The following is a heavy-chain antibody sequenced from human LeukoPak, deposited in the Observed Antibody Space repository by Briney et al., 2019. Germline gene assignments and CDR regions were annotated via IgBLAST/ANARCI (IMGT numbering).Heavy chain of an antibody. Sequence: GGSLRLSCAASGFTFSSYAMSWGRQAPGKGLEWVSSITSSGAATYYADSVKGRFTISRDNSDSTLCLQMNSLRAEDTAVYYCAKDRPNYYGSNGHYYKLNGDCWGQGTLVTVSS. V-gene: IGHV3-23*01. D-gene: IGHD3-22*01. J-gene: IGHJ4*02. CDR3: AKDRPNYYGSNGHYYKLNGDC. CDR1: GFTFSSYA. CDR2: ITSSGAAT.